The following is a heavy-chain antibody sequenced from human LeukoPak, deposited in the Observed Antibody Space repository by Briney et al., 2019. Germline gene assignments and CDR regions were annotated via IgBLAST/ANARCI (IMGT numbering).Heavy chain of an antibody. Sequence: SETLSLTCTVSGGSVSSGSYYWSWIRQPPGKGLEWIVYIYYSGSTNYNPSLKSQVTISVDKSKNQFSLKLSFVTAADTAMYYCARSDYHNSGSHTVFDAFDIWGQGTRVTVSS. CDR1: GGSVSSGSYY. CDR3: ARSDYHNSGSHTVFDAFDI. D-gene: IGHD3-10*01. CDR2: IYYSGST. V-gene: IGHV4-61*01. J-gene: IGHJ3*02.